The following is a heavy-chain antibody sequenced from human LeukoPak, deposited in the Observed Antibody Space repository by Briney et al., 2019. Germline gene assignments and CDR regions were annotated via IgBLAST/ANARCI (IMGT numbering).Heavy chain of an antibody. J-gene: IGHJ4*02. Sequence: GGSLRLSCAASGFTFSSYAMHWVRQAPGKGLEWVSHINGDGSWTTYADSVKGRFTISKDNAKNTVYLQMNNLRAEDTAVYYCVSFYETYWGRGTLVTVSS. CDR1: GFTFSSYA. CDR3: VSFYETY. V-gene: IGHV3-74*01. D-gene: IGHD2-2*01. CDR2: INGDGSWT.